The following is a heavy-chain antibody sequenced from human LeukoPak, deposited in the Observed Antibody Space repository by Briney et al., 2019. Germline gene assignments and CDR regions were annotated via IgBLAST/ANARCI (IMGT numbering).Heavy chain of an antibody. V-gene: IGHV5-51*01. CDR3: ARTLYYYDSSGYSDYYYGMDV. CDR2: IYPGDSDT. J-gene: IGHJ6*02. Sequence: GESLKISCKGSGYSFTSYWIGWVRQMTGKGLEWMGIIYPGDSDTRYSPSFQGQVTISADKSISTAYLQWSSLKASDTAMYYCARTLYYYDSSGYSDYYYGMDVWGQGTTVTVSS. D-gene: IGHD3-22*01. CDR1: GYSFTSYW.